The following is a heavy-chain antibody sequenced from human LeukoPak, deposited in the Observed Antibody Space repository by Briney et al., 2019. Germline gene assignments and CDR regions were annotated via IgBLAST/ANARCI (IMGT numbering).Heavy chain of an antibody. CDR1: GGSISSYY. CDR3: ARDGGYGGYDDY. CDR2: IYHSGTT. V-gene: IGHV4-59*12. D-gene: IGHD5-12*01. J-gene: IGHJ4*02. Sequence: PSETLSLTCTVSGGSISSYYWSWIRQPPGKGLEWIGYIYHSGTTYYNPSLKSRVTISVDTSKNQFSLKLNSVTAADTAVYYCARDGGYGGYDDYWGQGNLVTVSS.